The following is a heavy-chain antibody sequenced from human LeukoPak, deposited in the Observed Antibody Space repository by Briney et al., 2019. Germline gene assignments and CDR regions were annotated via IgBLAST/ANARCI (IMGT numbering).Heavy chain of an antibody. CDR2: LYYSGST. D-gene: IGHD2-15*01. CDR3: ASAATFSVDY. Sequence: SETLSLTCTVSGGSVSGSFYYWGWIRQPPGKGLEWIGSLYYSGSTHYNPSLKSRVTMSVDTSKNQFSLNLSSVTAADTAVFFCASAATFSVDYWGEGTLVTVSA. CDR1: GGSVSGSFYY. J-gene: IGHJ4*02. V-gene: IGHV4-39*01.